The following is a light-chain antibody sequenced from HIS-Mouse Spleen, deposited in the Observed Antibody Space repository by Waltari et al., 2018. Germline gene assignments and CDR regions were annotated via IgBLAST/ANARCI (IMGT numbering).Light chain of an antibody. J-gene: IGKJ3*01. Sequence: EIVLTHSPATLSLSPGERVTLSSSASQSVSSYLAWYQQKPGKAPSLLIYDASNRATGIPARFSGSGSGTDFTLTISSLEPEDFAVYYCQQRSNWPGITFGPGTKVDIK. CDR1: QSVSSY. CDR3: QQRSNWPGIT. V-gene: IGKV3-11*01. CDR2: DAS.